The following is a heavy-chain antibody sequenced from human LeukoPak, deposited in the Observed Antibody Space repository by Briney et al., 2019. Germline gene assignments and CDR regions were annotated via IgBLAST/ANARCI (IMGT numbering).Heavy chain of an antibody. CDR1: GGSISSYY. CDR2: IYISGSGST. V-gene: IGHV4-4*07. CDR3: ARDKRVAVAGTYIYYYYMDV. D-gene: IGHD6-19*01. J-gene: IGHJ6*03. Sequence: TSETLSLTCTVSGGSISSYYWSWIRQPAGKGLEWIGRIYISGSGSTNYNPSLKSRVTMSVDTSKDQFSLKLSSVTAADTAVYYCARDKRVAVAGTYIYYYYMDVWGNGTTVTISS.